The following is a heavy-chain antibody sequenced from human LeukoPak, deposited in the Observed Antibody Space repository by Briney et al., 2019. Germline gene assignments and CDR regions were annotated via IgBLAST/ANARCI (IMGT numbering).Heavy chain of an antibody. D-gene: IGHD2/OR15-2a*01. CDR2: IYSGGTT. J-gene: IGHJ4*02. V-gene: IGHV3-53*01. CDR3: ARVLSVSYCDS. CDR1: GFTVSSNY. Sequence: GGSLRLSCAASGFTVSSNYMSWVRQAPGKGLEWVSVIYSGGTTYYADSVKGRFTISGDNSKNTLYLQMNSLRGEDTAVYYCARVLSVSYCDSWGQGTLVTVSS.